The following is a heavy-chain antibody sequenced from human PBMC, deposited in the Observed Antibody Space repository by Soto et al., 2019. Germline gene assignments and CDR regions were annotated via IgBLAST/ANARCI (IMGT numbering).Heavy chain of an antibody. J-gene: IGHJ5*02. V-gene: IGHV2-26*04. Sequence: QVTVKESGPVLVKPTETLTLTCTVSGFSLSNAGLGVSWIRQPPGKALEWLAHIFSNDEKSYSTSLKSRLTIATDTHKSQVVLTMTNRDPVDTATYYCASTYSTSWYWFDPWGQGTLVTVSS. CDR1: GFSLSNAGLG. CDR3: ASTYSTSWYWFDP. D-gene: IGHD6-13*01. CDR2: IFSNDEK.